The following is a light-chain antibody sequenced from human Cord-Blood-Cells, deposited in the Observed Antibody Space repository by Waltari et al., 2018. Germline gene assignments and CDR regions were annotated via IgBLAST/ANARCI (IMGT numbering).Light chain of an antibody. CDR3: QAWDSSTVV. CDR2: QDS. V-gene: IGLV3-1*01. CDR1: KLGDKY. J-gene: IGLJ2*01. Sequence: SHELTQPPSVSVSPGQTASITCYGDKLGDKYACWYPQKPGQSPVLVIYQDSKRPSGIPERFSGSNSGNTATLTISGTQAMDEADYYCQAWDSSTVVFGGGTKLTVL.